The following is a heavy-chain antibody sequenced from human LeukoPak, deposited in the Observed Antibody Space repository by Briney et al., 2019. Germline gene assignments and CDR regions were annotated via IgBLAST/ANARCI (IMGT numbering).Heavy chain of an antibody. V-gene: IGHV4-59*08. Sequence: PSETLSLTCAVSGGSISNSFWNWIRQPPGKGLEWIGFIHYSGSTNSNPALKSRVTMSLDTSKNHFSLQLRSVTAADTAVYYCARTPERRGYSYGVDAFDFWGPGTMVTVSS. CDR2: IHYSGST. J-gene: IGHJ3*01. CDR3: ARTPERRGYSYGVDAFDF. D-gene: IGHD5-18*01. CDR1: GGSISNSF.